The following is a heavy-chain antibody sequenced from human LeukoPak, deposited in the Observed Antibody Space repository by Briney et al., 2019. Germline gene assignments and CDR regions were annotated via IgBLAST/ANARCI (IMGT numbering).Heavy chain of an antibody. Sequence: SETLSLTCAVYGGSFSGYYWSWIRQPPGKGLEWIGEINHSGSTNYNPSLKSRVTISVDTSKNQFSLKLSSVTAADTAVYYCARGKGLYMVQGVYYFDYWGQGTLVTVSS. J-gene: IGHJ4*02. CDR3: ARGKGLYMVQGVYYFDY. V-gene: IGHV4-34*01. CDR1: GGSFSGYY. D-gene: IGHD3-10*01. CDR2: INHSGST.